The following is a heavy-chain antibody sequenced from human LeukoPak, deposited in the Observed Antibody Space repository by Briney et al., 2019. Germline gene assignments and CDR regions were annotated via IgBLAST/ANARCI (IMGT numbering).Heavy chain of an antibody. CDR1: GASVSSASY. CDR2: IYNGVNT. D-gene: IGHD1-26*01. V-gene: IGHV4-61*01. CDR3: ARSRAFNSGAFDP. Sequence: SETLSLTCTVSGASVSSASYWTWIRQPPGKGVEWIAHIYNGVNTNYNPSLKSRVTISVDTSKNQFSLRLNSVTAADMAVYYCARSRAFNSGAFDPWGQGSLVTVSS. J-gene: IGHJ5*02.